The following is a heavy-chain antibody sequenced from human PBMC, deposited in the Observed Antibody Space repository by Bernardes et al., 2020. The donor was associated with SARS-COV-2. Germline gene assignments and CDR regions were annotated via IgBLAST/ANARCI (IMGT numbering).Heavy chain of an antibody. J-gene: IGHJ4*02. CDR2: ISSSGSTI. D-gene: IGHD2-2*01. V-gene: IGHV3-48*04. CDR3: ARDNVVVPATKILYYFDY. Sequence: GGSLRLSCAASGFTFSSYSMNWVRQAPGKGLEWVSSISSSGSTIYYADSVKGRVTISRDNAKNSLYLQMNSLRAEDTAVYYCARDNVVVPATKILYYFDYWGQGTLVTVSS. CDR1: GFTFSSYS.